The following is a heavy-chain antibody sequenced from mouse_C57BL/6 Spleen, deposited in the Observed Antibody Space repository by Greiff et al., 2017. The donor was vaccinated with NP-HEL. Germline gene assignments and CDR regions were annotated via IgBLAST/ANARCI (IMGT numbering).Heavy chain of an antibody. D-gene: IGHD2-5*01. CDR2: ISSGSSTI. Sequence: EVKLVESGGGLVKPGGSLKLSCAASGFTFSDYGMHWVRQAPEKGLEWVAYISSGSSTIYYADTVQGRFTISRDNAKNTLFLQMTSLRSEDTAMYYCARMSNYVGPAMDYWGQGTSVTVSS. CDR1: GFTFSDYG. CDR3: ARMSNYVGPAMDY. J-gene: IGHJ4*01. V-gene: IGHV5-17*01.